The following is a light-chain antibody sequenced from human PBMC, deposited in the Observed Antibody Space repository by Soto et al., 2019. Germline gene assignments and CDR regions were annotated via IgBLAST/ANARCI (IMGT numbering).Light chain of an antibody. CDR2: AAF. J-gene: IGKJ4*01. Sequence: EIVLTQSPGTLSLSPGERATLSCRASQNIDGNFLVWHQQKPGQAPRLLINAAFTRATGIPDRFSGSGSGTDFTLTISRLEPEDFAVYYCQQYNFWPLTFGGGTKVDIK. CDR3: QQYNFWPLT. V-gene: IGKV3-20*01. CDR1: QNIDGNF.